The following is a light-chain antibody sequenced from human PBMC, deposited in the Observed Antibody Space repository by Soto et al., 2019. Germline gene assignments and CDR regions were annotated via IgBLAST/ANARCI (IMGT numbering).Light chain of an antibody. V-gene: IGKV3-15*01. CDR3: QQYNDWPPWT. Sequence: VGVTKSPVARAACTGGGSILSCSASQYVMINLAWYRQKPGQAPRLLVYALSARATGIPARFSGSGSGTEFTLTINGLQSEDFAVYYCQQYNDWPPWTFGQCTKV. CDR2: ALS. CDR1: QYVMIN. J-gene: IGKJ1*01.